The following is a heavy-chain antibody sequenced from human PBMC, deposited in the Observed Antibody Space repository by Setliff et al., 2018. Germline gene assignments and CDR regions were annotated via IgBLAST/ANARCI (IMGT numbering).Heavy chain of an antibody. CDR1: GYTFSHSG. V-gene: IGHV1-18*01. Sequence: ASVKVSCKASGYTFSHSGITWVRQAPGQGLEWMGWISVYSGSTNYAQKLQGRVTMTTDATTSTAYMELRGLTSDDTAVYYCSRLVRYCSKTTCQTASGAEVWGQGTLVTVSS. D-gene: IGHD2-15*01. CDR2: ISVYSGST. CDR3: SRLVRYCSKTTCQTASGAEV. J-gene: IGHJ4*02.